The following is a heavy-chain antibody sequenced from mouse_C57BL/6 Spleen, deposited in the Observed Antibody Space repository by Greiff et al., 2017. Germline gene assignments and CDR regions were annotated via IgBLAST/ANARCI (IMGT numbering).Heavy chain of an antibody. V-gene: IGHV1-61*01. D-gene: IGHD2-5*01. CDR3: ARGGYYSNYVVDY. CDR2: IYPSDSET. Sequence: VQLQQPGAELVRPGSSVKLSCKASGYTFTSYWMDWVKQRPGQGLEWIGNIYPSDSETHYNQKFKDKATLTVDKSSSTAYMQLSSLTSEDSAVYYCARGGYYSNYVVDYWGQGTTLTVSS. J-gene: IGHJ2*01. CDR1: GYTFTSYW.